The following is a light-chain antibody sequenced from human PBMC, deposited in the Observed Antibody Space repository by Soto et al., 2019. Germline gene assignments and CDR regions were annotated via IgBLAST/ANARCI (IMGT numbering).Light chain of an antibody. Sequence: EIVLTQSPGTLSLSPGERATLSCRASQSVSSRYLAWYQQKAGQAPRLLIYGASSRATGIPDRFSGSGSGTYFTLTISRLEPEDFAVYYGQQYGSSPPITFGGGTKVEIK. CDR3: QQYGSSPPIT. CDR2: GAS. J-gene: IGKJ4*01. V-gene: IGKV3-20*01. CDR1: QSVSSRY.